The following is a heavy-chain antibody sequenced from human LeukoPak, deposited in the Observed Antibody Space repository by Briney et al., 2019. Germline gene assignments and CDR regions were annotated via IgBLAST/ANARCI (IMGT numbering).Heavy chain of an antibody. J-gene: IGHJ4*02. CDR3: ARVRRYYYDSSGPGYFDY. D-gene: IGHD3-22*01. V-gene: IGHV4-34*01. CDR1: GGSISSYY. Sequence: SETLSLTCTVSGGSISSYYRSWIRQPPGKGLEWIGEINHSGSTNYNPSLKSRVTISVDTSKNQFSLKLSSVTAADTAVYYCARVRRYYYDSSGPGYFDYWGQGTLVTVSS. CDR2: INHSGST.